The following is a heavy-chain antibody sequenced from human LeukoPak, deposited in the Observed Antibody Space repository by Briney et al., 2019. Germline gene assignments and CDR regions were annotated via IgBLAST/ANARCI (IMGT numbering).Heavy chain of an antibody. D-gene: IGHD3-9*01. CDR2: ISSDGINK. J-gene: IGHJ4*02. V-gene: IGHV3-30*18. Sequence: GGSLRLSCAVSGFNFKLYGMHWVRQAPGKGLEWVAVISSDGINKYYEDSVKGRFTISRDNAKNSLYLQMNSLRAEDTALYYCAKSDRYDILTGYPVDYWGQGTLVTVSS. CDR3: AKSDRYDILTGYPVDY. CDR1: GFNFKLYG.